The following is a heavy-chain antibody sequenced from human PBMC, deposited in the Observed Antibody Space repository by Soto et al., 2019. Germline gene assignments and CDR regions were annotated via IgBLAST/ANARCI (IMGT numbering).Heavy chain of an antibody. CDR1: GYTFTSYG. V-gene: IGHV1-18*01. Sequence: ASVKVSCKASGYTFTSYGISWVRQAPGQGLEWMGWISAYNGNTNYAQKLQGRVTMTTDTSTSTAYMELRSLRSDDTAVYYCASSPGWGYDFWSGYPRKTNWFDPWGQGTLVTVSS. CDR2: ISAYNGNT. J-gene: IGHJ5*02. D-gene: IGHD3-3*01. CDR3: ASSPGWGYDFWSGYPRKTNWFDP.